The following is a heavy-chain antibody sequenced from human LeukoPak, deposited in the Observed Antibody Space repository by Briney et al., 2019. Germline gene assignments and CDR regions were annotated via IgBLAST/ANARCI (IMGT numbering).Heavy chain of an antibody. V-gene: IGHV4-38-2*02. CDR2: IYHSGST. D-gene: IGHD3-22*01. CDR3: ARWSYYDSKGAFDI. CDR1: GYSISGGYY. J-gene: IGHJ3*02. Sequence: SETLSLTCSVSGYSISGGYYWAWIRQPPGKGLEWIGSIYHSGSTYYNPSLKSRVTISVDTSKNQFSLKLSSVTPADTAVYYCARWSYYDSKGAFDIWGQGTMVTVSS.